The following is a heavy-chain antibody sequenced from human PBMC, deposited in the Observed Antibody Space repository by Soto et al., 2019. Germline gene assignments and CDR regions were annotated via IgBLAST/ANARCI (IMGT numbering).Heavy chain of an antibody. CDR1: GFTFSGSA. Sequence: EVQLVESGGGLVQPGGSLKLSCAASGFTFSGSAMHWVRQASGKGLEWVGRIRSKANSYATAYAASVKGRFTISRDDSKNTAYLQMNSLKTEDTAVYYCTRHREYSSSWYGYYYYGMDVW. D-gene: IGHD6-13*01. CDR2: IRSKANSYAT. V-gene: IGHV3-73*02. CDR3: TRHREYSSSWYGYYYYGMDV. J-gene: IGHJ6*01.